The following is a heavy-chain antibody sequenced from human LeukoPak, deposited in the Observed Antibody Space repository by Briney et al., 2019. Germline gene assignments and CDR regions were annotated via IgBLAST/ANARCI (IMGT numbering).Heavy chain of an antibody. Sequence: PSETLSLTCAVSGGSISSSNWWSWVRQPPGKGLEWIGEIYHSGSTNYNPSLKSRVTISVDTSKNQFSLKLSSVTAADTAVYYCARLSSYYYGSGSYWGNYYYYYMDVWGKGTTVTVSS. J-gene: IGHJ6*03. CDR3: ARLSSYYYGSGSYWGNYYYYYMDV. CDR2: IYHSGST. D-gene: IGHD3-10*01. V-gene: IGHV4-4*02. CDR1: GGSISSSNW.